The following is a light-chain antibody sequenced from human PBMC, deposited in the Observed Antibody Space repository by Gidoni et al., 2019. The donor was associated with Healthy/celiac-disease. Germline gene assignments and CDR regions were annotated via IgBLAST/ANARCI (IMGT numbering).Light chain of an antibody. CDR3: NSRDCSSNHLV. V-gene: IGLV3-19*01. CDR2: GKN. J-gene: IGLJ2*01. CDR1: RLRRYY. Sequence: YELTQEPAVSVALAHTVSVTCQGDRLRRYYASPYQQKQGQAPVLVIYGKNNRPSGIPDRFSGSSSGNTASLTITGAQAQDEDEYYCNSRDCSSNHLVFGGGTKLTVL.